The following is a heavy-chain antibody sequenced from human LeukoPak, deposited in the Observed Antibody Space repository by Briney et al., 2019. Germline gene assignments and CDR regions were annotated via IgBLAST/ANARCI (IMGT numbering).Heavy chain of an antibody. J-gene: IGHJ4*02. CDR2: INPASGGT. D-gene: IGHD6-13*01. V-gene: IGHV1-2*02. Sequence: ATVKVSCKASGYTFTGYYMHWVRQAPGQGLEWMGWINPASGGTNYAQKFQDRVTMTRDTSISTAYMDLSSLRSDDTAVYYCARRWAAAATGYFDTWGQGTLVIVSS. CDR1: GYTFTGYY. CDR3: ARRWAAAATGYFDT.